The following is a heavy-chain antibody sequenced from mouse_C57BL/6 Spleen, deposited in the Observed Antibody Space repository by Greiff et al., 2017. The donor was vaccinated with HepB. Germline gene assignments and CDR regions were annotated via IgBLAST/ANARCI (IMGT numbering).Heavy chain of an antibody. V-gene: IGHV5-4*01. CDR1: GFTFSSYA. CDR3: ARDRGVRGYAMDY. J-gene: IGHJ4*01. D-gene: IGHD2-2*01. CDR2: ISDGGSYT. Sequence: EVKLMESGGGLVKPGGSLKLSCAASGFTFSSYAMSWVRQTPEKRLEWVATISDGGSYTYYPDNVKGRFTISRDNAKNNLYLQMSHLKSEDTAMYYCARDRGVRGYAMDYWGQGTSVTVSS.